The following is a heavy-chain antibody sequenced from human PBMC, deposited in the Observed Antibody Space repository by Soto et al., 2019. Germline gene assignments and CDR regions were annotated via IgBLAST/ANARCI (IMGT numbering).Heavy chain of an antibody. CDR3: ASGQEDYGDSDVCFDP. V-gene: IGHV3-23*01. CDR2: IRGGGDST. J-gene: IGHJ5*02. Sequence: EEQLLESGGGLVQPGGSLRLSCAASGFSFSSYGMSWVRQAPGKGLEWVSGIRGGGDSTYYADSVKGRFTISRDKSKNTLYLQMNSLRAEDTAVYYCASGQEDYGDSDVCFDPWGKVTLVSLSS. CDR1: GFSFSSYG. D-gene: IGHD4-17*01.